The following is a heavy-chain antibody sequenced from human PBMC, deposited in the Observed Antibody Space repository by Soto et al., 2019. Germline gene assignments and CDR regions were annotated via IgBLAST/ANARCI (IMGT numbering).Heavy chain of an antibody. V-gene: IGHV4-34*01. D-gene: IGHD5-12*01. CDR3: AGEWGYGDGIRCFPWLYY. CDR1: GGSFSGFK. J-gene: IGHJ4*02. CDR2: INHNGDT. Sequence: VQLQQWGAGLLKPSETLSLTCAAHGGSFSGFKWSLIRQPPGKGLEFIGEINHNGDTNYNPSLQSRVTMFIDTSKRECSLRLTSVTAGDTAIYDCAGEWGYGDGIRCFPWLYYWGQGVPGTVSS.